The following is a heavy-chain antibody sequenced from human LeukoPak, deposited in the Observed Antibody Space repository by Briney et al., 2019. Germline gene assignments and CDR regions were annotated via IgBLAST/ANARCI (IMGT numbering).Heavy chain of an antibody. D-gene: IGHD2-15*01. CDR1: GFIFSDYY. CDR3: ARDSRPRRNCSGGSCYTADWFDP. Sequence: GGSLRLSCAVSGFIFSDYYMSWIRQAPGKGLEWVSYISSSGDMIYDADSVKGRFTISRDNAKNSLYLQMNSLRVEDTAVYYCARDSRPRRNCSGGSCYTADWFDPWGQGTLVTVSS. V-gene: IGHV3-11*01. J-gene: IGHJ5*02. CDR2: ISSSGDMI.